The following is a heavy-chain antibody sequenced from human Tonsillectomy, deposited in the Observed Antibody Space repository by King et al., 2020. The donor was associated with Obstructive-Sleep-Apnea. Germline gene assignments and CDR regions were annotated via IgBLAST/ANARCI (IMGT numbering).Heavy chain of an antibody. Sequence: QLQESGPGLVKPSETLSLTCTVSCGSISNYYWSWIRQPPGKGLEWIGYLYYSGNTNFNPSLKSRVTISADTSKIQFSLRLSSGTAADTAVYYCARHRGVEDYGGYGDYFDYWGQGTLVTVSS. V-gene: IGHV4-59*08. CDR1: CGSISNYY. CDR3: ARHRGVEDYGGYGDYFDY. J-gene: IGHJ4*02. CDR2: LYYSGNT. D-gene: IGHD5-12*01.